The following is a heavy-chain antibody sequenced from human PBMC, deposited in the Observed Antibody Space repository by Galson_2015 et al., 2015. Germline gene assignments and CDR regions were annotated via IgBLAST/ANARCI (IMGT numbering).Heavy chain of an antibody. J-gene: IGHJ4*02. V-gene: IGHV4-31*03. CDR1: GGSISSGGYY. Sequence: TLSLTCTVSGGSISSGGYYWSWIRQHPGKGLEWIGYIYYSGSTYYNPSLKSRVTISVDTSKNQFSLKLSSVTAADTAVYYCARGGGDYERMGYFDYWGQGTLVTVSS. D-gene: IGHD4-17*01. CDR2: IYYSGST. CDR3: ARGGGDYERMGYFDY.